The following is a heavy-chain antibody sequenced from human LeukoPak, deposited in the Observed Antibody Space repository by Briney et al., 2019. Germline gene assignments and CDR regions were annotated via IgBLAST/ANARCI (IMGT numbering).Heavy chain of an antibody. V-gene: IGHV4-31*03. CDR2: IYYSGST. J-gene: IGHJ5*02. CDR1: GGSISSGGYY. D-gene: IGHD3-22*01. CDR3: ARGDYYDSSDEGWFDP. Sequence: SETLSLTCTVSGGSISSGGYYWSWIRQHPGKGLEWIGYIYYSGSTYYNPSLKSRVTISVDTSKYQFSLKLSSVTAADTAVYYCARGDYYDSSDEGWFDPWGQGTLVTVSS.